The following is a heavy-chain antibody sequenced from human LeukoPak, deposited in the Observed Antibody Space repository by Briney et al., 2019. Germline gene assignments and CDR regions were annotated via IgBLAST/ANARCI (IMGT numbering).Heavy chain of an antibody. D-gene: IGHD3-10*01. Sequence: SETLSLTCTVSGGSISSSSYYWSWIRQPPGKGLEWIGYIYYSGSTYYNPSLKSRVAISVDTSKNQFSLKLSSVTAADTAVYYCARVLLWFGELSHLDYWGQGTLVTVSS. CDR1: GGSISSSSYY. V-gene: IGHV4-30-4*01. CDR2: IYYSGST. CDR3: ARVLLWFGELSHLDY. J-gene: IGHJ4*02.